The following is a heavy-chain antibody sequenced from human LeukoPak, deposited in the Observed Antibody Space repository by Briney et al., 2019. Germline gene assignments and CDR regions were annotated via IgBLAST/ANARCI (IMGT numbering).Heavy chain of an antibody. D-gene: IGHD1-26*01. CDR1: GGSISSGGYS. CDR2: IYYSGST. Sequence: PSQTLSLTCAVSGGSISSGGYSWSWIRQPPGKGLEWIGYIYYSGSTYYNPSLKSRVTISVDTSKNQFSLKLSSVTAADTAVYYCTLGSIAGGSFDYWGQGTLVTVSS. V-gene: IGHV4-30-4*07. J-gene: IGHJ4*02. CDR3: TLGSIAGGSFDY.